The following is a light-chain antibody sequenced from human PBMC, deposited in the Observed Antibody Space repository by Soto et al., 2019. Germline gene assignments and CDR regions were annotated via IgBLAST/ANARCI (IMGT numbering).Light chain of an antibody. CDR2: EGS. CDR1: SSDVGSYNL. J-gene: IGLJ2*01. Sequence: QAVVTQPASVSGSPGQSITISCTGTSSDVGSYNLVSWYQQLPGKAPKLMIYEGSKRPSGVSNRFSGSKSGNTASLTISGLQAEDEADYYCCSYAGSGVVFGGGTQLTVL. CDR3: CSYAGSGVV. V-gene: IGLV2-23*01.